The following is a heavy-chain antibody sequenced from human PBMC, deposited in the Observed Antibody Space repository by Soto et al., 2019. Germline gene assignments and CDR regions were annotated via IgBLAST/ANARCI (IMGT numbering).Heavy chain of an antibody. J-gene: IGHJ4*02. V-gene: IGHV3-23*01. CDR1: GLSFSSCA. D-gene: IGHD3-9*01. Sequence: EVQVLESGGGLAQPGRSLRLSCAVSGLSFSSCAMTWVRQSPGKGLEWVSSISRSGNSTYSADSVRGRFTISRDNSKNTLYLQMNSLRAEDTAVYYCAKDAIILDWLPTSYYFDFWGQGTLVTVSS. CDR3: AKDAIILDWLPTSYYFDF. CDR2: ISRSGNST.